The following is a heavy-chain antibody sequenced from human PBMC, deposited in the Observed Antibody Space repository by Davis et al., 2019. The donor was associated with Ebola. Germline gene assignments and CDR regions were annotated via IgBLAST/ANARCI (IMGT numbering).Heavy chain of an antibody. CDR3: ARRSYSSSLTDS. D-gene: IGHD6-13*01. Sequence: SETLSLTCTVSGGSISTTSYYWGWIRQPPGKGLEWIGSIFYTGSTFYNPSLKSRVSISVDTSKNQFSLKLSSVTAADTAVYFCARRSYSSSLTDSWGQGSLVTVSS. V-gene: IGHV4-39*01. CDR2: IFYTGST. J-gene: IGHJ4*02. CDR1: GGSISTTSYY.